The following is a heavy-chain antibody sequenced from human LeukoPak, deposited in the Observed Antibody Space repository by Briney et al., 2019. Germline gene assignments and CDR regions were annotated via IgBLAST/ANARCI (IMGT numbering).Heavy chain of an antibody. D-gene: IGHD3-10*02. J-gene: IGHJ6*03. V-gene: IGHV1-69*05. CDR2: IIPIFGTA. Sequence: ASVKVSCKASGYTFTSYGISWVRQAPGQGLEWMGRIIPIFGTANYAQKFQGRVTITTDESTSTAYMELSSLRSEDTAVYYCAREPRFGHYYMDVWGKGTTVTVSS. CDR1: GYTFTSYG. CDR3: AREPRFGHYYMDV.